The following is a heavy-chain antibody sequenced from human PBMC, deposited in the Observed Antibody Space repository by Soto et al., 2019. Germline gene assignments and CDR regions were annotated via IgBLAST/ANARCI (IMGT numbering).Heavy chain of an antibody. CDR1: AGTFSSYA. V-gene: IGHV1-69*13. CDR3: VSSVAEYYRDGIYV. CDR2: IIPIFGTA. D-gene: IGHD6-19*01. J-gene: IGHJ6*02. Sequence: GASVKVSCKASAGTFSSYATSWVRQAPGQGLEWMGGIIPIFGTANYAQKFQGRVTITADESTSTAYMELSSLRSEDTAVYYCVSSVAEYYRDGIYVWGQGTTV.